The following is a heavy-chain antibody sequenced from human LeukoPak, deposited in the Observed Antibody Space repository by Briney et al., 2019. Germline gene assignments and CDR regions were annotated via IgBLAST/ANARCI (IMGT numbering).Heavy chain of an antibody. J-gene: IGHJ3*02. CDR2: VFLSGTT. CDR3: ARRMVTVTDAFDI. Sequence: SETLSLTCNVSGDSLTSHFWSWIRQTPGKGLEWIGYVFLSGTTNYSLSLKSRVTISLDTSKKEFYLRLASMTAADIGVYYCARRMVTVTDAFDIWGRGTKVSASS. V-gene: IGHV4-4*08. CDR1: GDSLTSHF. D-gene: IGHD2-21*02.